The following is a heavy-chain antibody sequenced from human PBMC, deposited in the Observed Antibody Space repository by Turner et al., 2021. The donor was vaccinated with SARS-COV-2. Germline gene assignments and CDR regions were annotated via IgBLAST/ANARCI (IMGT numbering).Heavy chain of an antibody. CDR1: GFTFSSYG. V-gene: IGHV3-30*18. Sequence: QVQLVESGGGVVQPGRFLRLSCAASGFTFSSYGIHWVRQAPGKGLEWVAVISYDGSNKYYADSVKGRFTISRDNSKNTLYLQMNSLRAEDTAVYYCAKGESQYFDYWGQGTLVTVSS. J-gene: IGHJ4*02. CDR2: ISYDGSNK. CDR3: AKGESQYFDY.